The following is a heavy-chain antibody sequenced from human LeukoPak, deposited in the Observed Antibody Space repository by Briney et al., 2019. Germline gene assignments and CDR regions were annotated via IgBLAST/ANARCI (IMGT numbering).Heavy chain of an antibody. D-gene: IGHD6-13*01. CDR2: IYSGGST. V-gene: IGHV3-53*05. CDR3: AKDSYSSSYDY. Sequence: GGSLRLSCAAAGFTVNSNYMSWVRQAPGKGLEWVSVIYSGGSTYYADSVKGRFTISRDNSKNTLYLQMNSLRAEDTAVYYCAKDSYSSSYDYWGQGTLVTVSS. CDR1: GFTVNSNY. J-gene: IGHJ4*02.